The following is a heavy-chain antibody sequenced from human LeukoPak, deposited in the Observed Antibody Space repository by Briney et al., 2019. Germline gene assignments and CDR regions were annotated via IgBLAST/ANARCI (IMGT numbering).Heavy chain of an antibody. D-gene: IGHD3-22*01. J-gene: IGHJ4*02. CDR1: GFTFSSYG. CDR3: AKDYYDSSGYYYLGSVDY. CDR2: ISYDGSNK. V-gene: IGHV3-30*18. Sequence: GGSLRLSCAASGFTFSSYGMHWVRQAPGKGLEWVAVISYDGSNKYYADSVKGRFTISRDNSKNTLYLQMNSLRAEDTAVYYCAKDYYDSSGYYYLGSVDYWGQGTLVTVFS.